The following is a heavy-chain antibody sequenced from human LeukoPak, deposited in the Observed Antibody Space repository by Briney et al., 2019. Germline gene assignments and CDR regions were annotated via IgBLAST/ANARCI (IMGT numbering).Heavy chain of an antibody. D-gene: IGHD5-12*01. CDR1: GFTFSSYS. CDR2: ISSSSSYI. V-gene: IGHV3-21*01. J-gene: IGHJ4*02. Sequence: PGGSLRLSCAASGFTFSSYSMNWVRQAPGKGLEWVSSISSSSSYIYYADSVKGRSTISRDNAKNSLYLQMNSLRAEDTAVYYCARAIVATNIDYWGQGTLVTVSS. CDR3: ARAIVATNIDY.